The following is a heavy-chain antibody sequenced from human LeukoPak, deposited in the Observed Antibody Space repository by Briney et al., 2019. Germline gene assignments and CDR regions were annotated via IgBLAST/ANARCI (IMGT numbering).Heavy chain of an antibody. CDR3: ARPRAYSYGYLDY. CDR2: IYYSGST. CDR1: GGSISSSSSNY. J-gene: IGHJ4*02. Sequence: SETLSLTCTVSGGSISSSSSNYWGWIRQPPGKGLEWIGSIYYSGSTYYNPSLKSRVTISVDTSKNQFSLKLSPVTAADTAVYYCARPRAYSYGYLDYWGQGILVTVSS. D-gene: IGHD5-18*01. V-gene: IGHV4-39*01.